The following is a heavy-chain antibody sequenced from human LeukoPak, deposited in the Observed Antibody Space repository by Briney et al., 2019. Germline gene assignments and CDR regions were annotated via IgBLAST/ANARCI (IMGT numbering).Heavy chain of an antibody. J-gene: IGHJ4*02. CDR2: IIPIFGTA. Sequence: ASAKVSCKASGGTFSSYAISWVRQAPGQGLEWMGGIIPIFGTANYAQKFQGRVTITADESTSTAYMELRSLRSDDTAVYYCARDPRFFDYWGQGTLVTVSS. V-gene: IGHV1-69*13. CDR1: GGTFSSYA. CDR3: ARDPRFFDY. D-gene: IGHD3-3*01.